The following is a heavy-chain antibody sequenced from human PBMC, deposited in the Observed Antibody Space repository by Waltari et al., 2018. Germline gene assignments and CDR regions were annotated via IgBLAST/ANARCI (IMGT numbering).Heavy chain of an antibody. D-gene: IGHD3-22*01. CDR3: ARGNYYDSSGYFVVAYFDY. J-gene: IGHJ4*02. Sequence: QVQLQQWGAGLLKPSETLSLTCAVYGGSFSGYYWSWIRPPPGKGLEWIGEINNMGSTNDNPSLKSGVTMSVDTSKNQFSLKLSSVTAADTAVYYCARGNYYDSSGYFVVAYFDYWGQGTLVTVSS. CDR1: GGSFSGYY. V-gene: IGHV4-34*01. CDR2: INNMGST.